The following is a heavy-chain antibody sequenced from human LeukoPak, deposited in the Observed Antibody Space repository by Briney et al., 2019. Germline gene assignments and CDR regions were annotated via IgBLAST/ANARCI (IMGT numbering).Heavy chain of an antibody. J-gene: IGHJ3*01. Sequence: GGSLRLTCAASGFTFRNYAMSWVRQAPGKGLEWVSVIDGGGGPTYYADSVKGRFTISRDNSKNTLYLQMNSLRDEDTAVYYCVKARIAAAGTGAFDVWGQGTMVTVSS. V-gene: IGHV3-23*01. CDR2: IDGGGGPT. CDR1: GFTFRNYA. D-gene: IGHD6-13*01. CDR3: VKARIAAAGTGAFDV.